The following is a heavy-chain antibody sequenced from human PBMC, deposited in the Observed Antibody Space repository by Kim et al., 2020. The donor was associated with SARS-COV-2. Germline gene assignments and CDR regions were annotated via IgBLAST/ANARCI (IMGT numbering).Heavy chain of an antibody. J-gene: IGHJ4*02. V-gene: IGHV3-23*01. CDR1: GFTFSSYA. CDR2: ISGSGGST. Sequence: GGSLRLSCAASGFTFSSYAMSWVRQAPGKGLEWVSAISGSGGSTYYADSVKGRFTISRDNSKNTLYLQMNSLRAEDTAVYYCAKDLVQWLARDYFDYWGQGTLVTVSS. D-gene: IGHD6-19*01. CDR3: AKDLVQWLARDYFDY.